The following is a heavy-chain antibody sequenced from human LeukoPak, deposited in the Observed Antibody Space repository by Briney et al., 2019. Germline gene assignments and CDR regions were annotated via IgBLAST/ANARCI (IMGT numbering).Heavy chain of an antibody. V-gene: IGHV4-59*02. J-gene: IGHJ4*02. CDR2: IYYSGST. CDR3: ARGHSDGSRFDY. D-gene: IGHD5-24*01. Sequence: SETLSLTRTVSGGSVSSYYWSWIRQPPGKGLEWIGYIYYSGSTNYNPSLKSRVTISVDTSKNQFSLKLSSVTAADTAVYYCARGHSDGSRFDYWGQGTLVTVSS. CDR1: GGSVSSYY.